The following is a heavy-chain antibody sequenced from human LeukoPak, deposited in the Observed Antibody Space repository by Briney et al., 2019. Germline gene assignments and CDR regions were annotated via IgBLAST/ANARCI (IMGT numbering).Heavy chain of an antibody. V-gene: IGHV4-4*07. D-gene: IGHD2-2*01. J-gene: IGHJ3*02. CDR2: IYTSGST. Sequence: SETLSLTCSVSGGSISSYYWSWIRQPAGKGLEWIGRIYTSGSTNYNPSLKGRVTMSIDTSKNQFSLKLSSVTAADTAMYYCARDSPIYCTSTSCSYDAFDIWGQGTMVTVSS. CDR1: GGSISSYY. CDR3: ARDSPIYCTSTSCSYDAFDI.